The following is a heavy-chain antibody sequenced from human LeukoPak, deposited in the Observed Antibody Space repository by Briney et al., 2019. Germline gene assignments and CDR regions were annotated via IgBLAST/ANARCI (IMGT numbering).Heavy chain of an antibody. CDR3: ARVGLDNTGWHISWFEH. V-gene: IGHV3-7*03. CDR2: IKQDGSDM. D-gene: IGHD6-19*01. CDR1: GFTFSNNW. Sequence: GGSLRLSCVASGFTFSNNWMMWVRQAPGKGREWVAHIKQDGSDMYYLDSVKGRFTISRDNAQNSLFLQMNSLRAEDTAIYYCARVGLDNTGWHISWFEHWGQGTLVTVSS. J-gene: IGHJ5*02.